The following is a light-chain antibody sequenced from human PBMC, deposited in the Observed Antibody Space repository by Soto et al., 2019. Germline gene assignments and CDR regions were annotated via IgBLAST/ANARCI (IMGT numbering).Light chain of an antibody. J-gene: IGKJ1*01. V-gene: IGKV2-28*01. Sequence: DIVMTQSPLSLPVTPGEPASISCRSSQSLLHSNGYNYLDWYLQKPGQSPQLLIYLGSNRASGVPRRXXGSGSGTDVTLKISRVEAEDVGVYYCMQALQTPLRTFGQGTKVEIK. CDR2: LGS. CDR3: MQALQTPLRT. CDR1: QSLLHSNGYNY.